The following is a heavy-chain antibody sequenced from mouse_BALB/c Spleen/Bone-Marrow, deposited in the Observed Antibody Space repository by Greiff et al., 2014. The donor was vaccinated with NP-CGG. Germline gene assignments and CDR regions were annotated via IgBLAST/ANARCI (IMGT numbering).Heavy chain of an antibody. CDR1: GFNIKDTY. V-gene: IGHV14-3*02. Sequence: EVQVVESGAELVKPGASVNLSCTASGFNIKDTYMHWVKQRPEQGLEWIGRIDPADGNAKYDPNFQDKATITADTSSNTSYLHLSSLTSGDTAVEYCAGDDPLYGMDYWGQGTSVTVSS. J-gene: IGHJ4*01. CDR3: AGDDPLYGMDY. CDR2: IDPADGNA. D-gene: IGHD2-12*01.